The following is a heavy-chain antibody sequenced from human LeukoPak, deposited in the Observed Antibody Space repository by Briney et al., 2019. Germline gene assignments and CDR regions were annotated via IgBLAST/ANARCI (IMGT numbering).Heavy chain of an antibody. CDR1: GFTFSSYS. D-gene: IGHD6-13*01. J-gene: IGHJ6*03. CDR3: AKDRTSSSWYSPPYYYYYMDV. CDR2: ISSSSSTI. Sequence: PGGSLRLSCAASGFTFSSYSMNWVRQAPGKGLEWVSYISSSSSTIYYADSVKGRFTISRDNSKNTLYLQMNRLRAEDTAVYYCAKDRTSSSWYSPPYYYYYMDVWGKGTTVTVSS. V-gene: IGHV3-48*01.